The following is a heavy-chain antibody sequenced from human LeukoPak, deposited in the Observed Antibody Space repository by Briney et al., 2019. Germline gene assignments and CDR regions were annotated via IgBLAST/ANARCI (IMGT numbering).Heavy chain of an antibody. CDR1: GFSLSPSGMC. CDR2: IDLYDDR. D-gene: IGHD6-6*01. Sequence: ESGPALVKPTQTLTLTCTFSGFSLSPSGMCVTWIRQPPGKALEWLARIDLYDDRYYNTSLKTRLTIPKDASKNQVVLTMTNMDPVDTATYYCARHVRYSSSLDYWGQGTLVTVSP. V-gene: IGHV2-70*11. CDR3: ARHVRYSSSLDY. J-gene: IGHJ4*02.